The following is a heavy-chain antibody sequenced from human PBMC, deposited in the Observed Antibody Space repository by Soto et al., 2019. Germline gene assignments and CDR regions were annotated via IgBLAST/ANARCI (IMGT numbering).Heavy chain of an antibody. J-gene: IGHJ3*01. Sequence: QITLKESGPTLVKPTQTLTLTCTFSGFSLTTRAVGVAWIRQPPGKALEWLALIYWDDDKRYSPSLNGRLTITKDTSKNQVVLTMTNMNAVDTATYYCARQSSLKTLDGFDVWGQGTMVTVSS. V-gene: IGHV2-5*02. CDR2: IYWDDDK. CDR1: GFSLTTRAVG. CDR3: ARQSSLKTLDGFDV. D-gene: IGHD2-15*01.